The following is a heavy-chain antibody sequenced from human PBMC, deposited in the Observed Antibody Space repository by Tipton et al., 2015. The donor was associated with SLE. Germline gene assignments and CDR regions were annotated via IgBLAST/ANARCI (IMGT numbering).Heavy chain of an antibody. CDR1: GGSISSYY. D-gene: IGHD1-26*01. CDR2: IYTSGST. J-gene: IGHJ4*02. V-gene: IGHV4-4*09. Sequence: TLSLTCTVSGGSISSYYWSWIRQPPGKGLEWIGYIYTSGSTNYNPSLKSRVTISVDTSKNQFSLKLSSVTAADTAVYYCARLYSGSYDYWGQGTLVTVSS. CDR3: ARLYSGSYDY.